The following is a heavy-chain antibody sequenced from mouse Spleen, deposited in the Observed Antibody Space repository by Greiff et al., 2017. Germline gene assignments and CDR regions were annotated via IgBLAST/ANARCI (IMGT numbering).Heavy chain of an antibody. CDR2: ISSGGGNT. J-gene: IGHJ4*01. CDR1: GFTFSSYA. Sequence: EVQLVESGGGLVKLGGSLKLSCAASGFTFSSYAMSWVRQTPEKRLEWVATISSGGGNTYYPDSVKGRFTISRDNAKNTLYLQMSSLKSEDTAMYYCARQGLVDYAMDYWGQGTSVTVSS. D-gene: IGHD1-1*01. CDR3: ARQGLVDYAMDY. V-gene: IGHV5-9-3*01.